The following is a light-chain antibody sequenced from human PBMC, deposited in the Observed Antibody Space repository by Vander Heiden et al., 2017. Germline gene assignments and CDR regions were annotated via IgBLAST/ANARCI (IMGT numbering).Light chain of an antibody. V-gene: IGKV1-33*01. CDR2: DAS. CDR1: HDISNH. J-gene: IGKJ4*01. Sequence: DIQMTQSPSSLSASVGDRVTITCQASHDISNHLNWYQQKPGKTPKLVIFDASGLETGVQSRFSGGGSGTDYSFTISSLQPEDVATYYCQHFDNLSLTFGGGTRVEIK. CDR3: QHFDNLSLT.